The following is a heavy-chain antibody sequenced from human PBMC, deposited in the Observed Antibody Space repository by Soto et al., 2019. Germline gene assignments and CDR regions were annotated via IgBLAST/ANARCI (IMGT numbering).Heavy chain of an antibody. J-gene: IGHJ1*01. CDR2: ISSSSSTI. Sequence: HPGGSLRLSCAASGFTFSSYSMNWVRQAPGKGLEWVSYISSSSSTIYYADSVKGRFTISRDNAKNSLYLQMDSLRAEDTAIYYCAKDWRTTVASPEYFQHWGQGTLVTVSS. D-gene: IGHD4-17*01. CDR1: GFTFSSYS. CDR3: AKDWRTTVASPEYFQH. V-gene: IGHV3-48*01.